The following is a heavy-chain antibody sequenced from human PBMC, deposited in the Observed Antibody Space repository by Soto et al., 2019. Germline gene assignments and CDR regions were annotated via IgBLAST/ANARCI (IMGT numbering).Heavy chain of an antibody. D-gene: IGHD2-15*01. Sequence: GGSLRLSCAASGFIVSSNDMSWVRQAPGKGLQWVSLIHSGVSTYYADSVKGRFTISGDNSKNTLYLQMNSLRVEDTAVYYCARGPPGSGGHPNYFDYWGQGTLVTVSS. CDR2: IHSGVST. V-gene: IGHV3-53*01. CDR1: GFIVSSND. J-gene: IGHJ4*02. CDR3: ARGPPGSGGHPNYFDY.